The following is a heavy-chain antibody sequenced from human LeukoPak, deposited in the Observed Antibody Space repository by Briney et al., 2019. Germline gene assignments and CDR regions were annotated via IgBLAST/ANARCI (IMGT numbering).Heavy chain of an antibody. CDR2: ISSYNGNT. J-gene: IGHJ4*02. Sequence: RASVKVSCKASGYTFTTYAITWVRQAPGQGLEWMGWISSYNGNTIYAQKLQGRVTMTTDTSTTTAYMELRSLRSDDTAVYYCAREGFNRKYDYWGQGTLVTVSS. V-gene: IGHV1-18*01. CDR3: AREGFNRKYDY. CDR1: GYTFTTYA.